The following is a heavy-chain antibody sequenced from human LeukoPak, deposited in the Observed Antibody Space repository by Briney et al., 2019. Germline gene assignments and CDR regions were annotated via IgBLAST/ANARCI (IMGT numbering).Heavy chain of an antibody. CDR1: GGSISSYY. V-gene: IGHV4-4*07. CDR2: IYTSGST. Sequence: SGTLSLTCTVSGGSISSYYWSWIRQPAGKGLEWIGRIYTSGSTNYNPSLKSRVTMSVDTSKNQFSLKLSSVTAADTAVYYCARDQDYYGSGSYGPDHWGQGTLVIVSS. J-gene: IGHJ4*02. D-gene: IGHD3-10*01. CDR3: ARDQDYYGSGSYGPDH.